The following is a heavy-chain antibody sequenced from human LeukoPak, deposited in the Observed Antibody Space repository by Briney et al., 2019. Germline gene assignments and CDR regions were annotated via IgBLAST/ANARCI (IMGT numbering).Heavy chain of an antibody. CDR3: ARERSSSSWTLDYYYYYMDV. CDR1: GFTFGDYG. CDR2: LNWDGGTT. D-gene: IGHD6-13*01. V-gene: IGHV3-20*04. J-gene: IGHJ6*03. Sequence: PGGSLRLSCAASGFTFGDYGMSWVRQAPGKGLEWVSGLNWDGGTTGHADSVKGRFTISRDNAKNSLYLQMNSLRAEDTAVYYCARERSSSSWTLDYYYYYMDVWGKGTTVTVSS.